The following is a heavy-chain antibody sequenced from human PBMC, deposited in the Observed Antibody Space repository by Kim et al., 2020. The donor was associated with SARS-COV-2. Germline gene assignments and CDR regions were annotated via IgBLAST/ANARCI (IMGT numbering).Heavy chain of an antibody. V-gene: IGHV1-2*06. J-gene: IGHJ4*02. Sequence: ASVKVSCKASEYPFSGHQMHWVRQAPGQGLEWMGRINPKSGDTHYAQKFQGRVTLTRDTSISTAYMELSGLRSDDTAVYYCARSLHLNIVMVPPGGINFWGQGTLVTVSS. CDR2: INPKSGDT. CDR3: ARSLHLNIVMVPPGGINF. D-gene: IGHD2-2*01. CDR1: EYPFSGHQ.